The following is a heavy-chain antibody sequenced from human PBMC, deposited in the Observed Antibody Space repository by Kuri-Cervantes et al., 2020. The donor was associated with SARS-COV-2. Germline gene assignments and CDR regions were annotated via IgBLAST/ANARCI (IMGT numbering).Heavy chain of an antibody. J-gene: IGHJ4*02. CDR2: INHSGST. V-gene: IGHV4-34*01. D-gene: IGHD3-22*01. CDR3: ARGGSMIVVRRYFDY. Sequence: SETLSLTCAVYGGSFSGYYWSWIRQPPGKGLEWIGEINHSGSTNYNPSLKSRVTISVDTSKNQFSLKLNSVTAADTAVYYCARGGSMIVVRRYFDYWGQGTLVTVSS. CDR1: GGSFSGYY.